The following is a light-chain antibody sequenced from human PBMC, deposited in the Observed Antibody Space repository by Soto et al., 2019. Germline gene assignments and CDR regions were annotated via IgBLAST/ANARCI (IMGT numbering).Light chain of an antibody. CDR1: QSISSW. CDR2: KAS. V-gene: IGKV1-5*03. Sequence: DIQMTQSPSTLSASVGDRVTITCRASQSISSWLAWYQQKPGTAPKLLIYKASTLQSGVPSRFSGSGSGTEFTLPIRSLQPDDSAIYYSQQYNDTWTFGPGAKVEIK. CDR3: QQYNDTWT. J-gene: IGKJ1*01.